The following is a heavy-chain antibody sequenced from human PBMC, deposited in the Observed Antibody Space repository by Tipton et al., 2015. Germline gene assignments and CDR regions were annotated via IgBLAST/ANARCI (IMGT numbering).Heavy chain of an antibody. D-gene: IGHD2-2*01. CDR3: ATRIAPDAPGDYYDYGLDF. CDR1: GFTFSDYY. V-gene: IGHV3-11*01. CDR2: ISSSANTI. J-gene: IGHJ6*02. Sequence: SLRLSCAASGFTFSDYYISWIRQAPGKGLEWVSYISSSANTIYYADSVKGRFTVSRDNAKNSLYLQMNSLRDEDTAVYYCATRIAPDAPGDYYDYGLDFWGQGTTVIVSS.